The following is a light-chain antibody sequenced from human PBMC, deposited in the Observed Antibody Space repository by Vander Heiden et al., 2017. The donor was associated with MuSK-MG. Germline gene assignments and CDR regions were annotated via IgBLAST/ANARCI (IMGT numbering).Light chain of an antibody. V-gene: IGKV1-33*01. CDR1: QDISNY. CDR3: QQYDNLPWT. CDR2: DAS. J-gene: IGKJ1*01. Sequence: DIQMTQSPSSLSASVGDRVTITCQASQDISNYLNWYQQKPGKAPKLLIYDASNLETGVPSMFSGSGSGTDFTFTISRLQPEDIATYYCQQYDNLPWTFGQGTKVEIK.